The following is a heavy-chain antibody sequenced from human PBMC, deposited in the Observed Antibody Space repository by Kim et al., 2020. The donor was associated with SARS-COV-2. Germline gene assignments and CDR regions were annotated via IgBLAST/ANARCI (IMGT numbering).Heavy chain of an antibody. J-gene: IGHJ6*02. D-gene: IGHD4-17*01. CDR2: IYHSGST. CDR3: AREGLTTVTTVGPRTEGLDV. V-gene: IGHV4-4*02. CDR1: GGSISSSNW. Sequence: SETLSLTCAVSGGSISSSNWWSWVRQPPGKGLEWIGEIYHSGSTNYNPSLKSRVTISVDKSKNQFSLKLSSVTAADTAVYYCAREGLTTVTTVGPRTEGLDVWGQGATVTVSS.